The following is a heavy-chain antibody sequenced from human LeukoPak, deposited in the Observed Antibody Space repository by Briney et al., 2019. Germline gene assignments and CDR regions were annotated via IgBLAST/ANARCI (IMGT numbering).Heavy chain of an antibody. J-gene: IGHJ5*02. V-gene: IGHV3-15*01. CDR1: GFTFSNAW. Sequence: GGSLRLSCAASGFTFSNAWMSWVRQAPGKGLEWVGRIKSKTDGGTTDYAAPVKDRFRISRDDGRNTLYLQMNSLTVGDTGVYYCTTGNPWGQGTLVTVSS. CDR3: TTGNP. CDR2: IKSKTDGGTT.